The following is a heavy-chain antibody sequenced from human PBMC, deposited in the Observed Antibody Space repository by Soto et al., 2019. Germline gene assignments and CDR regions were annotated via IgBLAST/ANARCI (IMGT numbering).Heavy chain of an antibody. CDR3: ARERVEAAEYYLEY. J-gene: IGHJ4*02. CDR1: SGSLSSSRYC. V-gene: IGHV4-39*07. CDR2: IYHSGST. Sequence: TSENLSLTCTVTSGSLSSSRYCRSRIRQPPGKGLEWIGNIYHSGSTYYNPSLKSRVTISVDKSKNQFSLKLSSVTAADTAVYYCARERVEAAEYYLEYWGQGTLVTVSS. D-gene: IGHD6-13*01.